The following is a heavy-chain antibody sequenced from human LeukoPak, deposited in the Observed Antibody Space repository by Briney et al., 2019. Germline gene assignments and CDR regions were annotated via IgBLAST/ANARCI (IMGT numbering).Heavy chain of an antibody. J-gene: IGHJ3*02. CDR1: GFTFSSYA. D-gene: IGHD3/OR15-3a*01. CDR3: AKGDWEAFDI. CDR2: ISGSGGST. V-gene: IGHV3-23*01. Sequence: GGSLRLSCAASGFTFSSYAMSWVRQAPGKGLEWVSAISGSGGSTYYADSVKGRFTISRDNSKNTLYLLMNSLRGEDTAVYYCAKGDWEAFDIWGQGTMVTVSS.